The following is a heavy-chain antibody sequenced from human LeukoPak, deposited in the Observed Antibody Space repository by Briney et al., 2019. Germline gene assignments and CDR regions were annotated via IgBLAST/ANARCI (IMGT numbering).Heavy chain of an antibody. Sequence: SGGPLRLSRGASGLTFSTYSMNWVRQAPGKGLEWVSYISSDSGTIYYADSVKGRFTISRDNAKNSLYLQMNSLRAEDTAVYYCARAAQPGFDPWGQGTLVTVSS. V-gene: IGHV3-48*01. CDR1: GLTFSTYS. CDR3: ARAAQPGFDP. J-gene: IGHJ5*02. D-gene: IGHD1-14*01. CDR2: ISSDSGTI.